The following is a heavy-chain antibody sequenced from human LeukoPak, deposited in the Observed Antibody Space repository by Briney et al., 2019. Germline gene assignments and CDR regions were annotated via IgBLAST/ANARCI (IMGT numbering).Heavy chain of an antibody. D-gene: IGHD5-18*01. CDR1: GGTFSSYA. Sequence: SVKVSCKASGGTFSSYAISWVRQAPGQGLERMGRIIPILGIANYAQKFQGRVTITADKSTSTAYMELSSLRSEDTAVYYCARGDVDTAMVYYFDYWGQGTLVTVSS. V-gene: IGHV1-69*04. J-gene: IGHJ4*02. CDR3: ARGDVDTAMVYYFDY. CDR2: IIPILGIA.